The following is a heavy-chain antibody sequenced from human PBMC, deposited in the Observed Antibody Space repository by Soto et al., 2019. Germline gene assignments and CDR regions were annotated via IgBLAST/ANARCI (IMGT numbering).Heavy chain of an antibody. D-gene: IGHD3-16*02. Sequence: QVQLVQSGAEVKKPGSSVKVSCEASGDTDTNYVISWVRQAPGQGLEWMGGIFPKFGTTYSAQKLQDRLTITADESTSTVYMQLSSLRLDDTAVYYCEAEMTFGKLSVVWGQGTTVTVSS. CDR2: IFPKFGTT. J-gene: IGHJ6*02. V-gene: IGHV1-69*01. CDR1: GDTDTNYV. CDR3: EAEMTFGKLSVV.